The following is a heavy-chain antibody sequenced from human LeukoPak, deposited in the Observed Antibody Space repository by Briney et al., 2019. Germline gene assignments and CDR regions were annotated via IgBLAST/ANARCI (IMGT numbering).Heavy chain of an antibody. V-gene: IGHV3-23*01. CDR1: GFTFSSYA. CDR3: AKDRRGSSGAPNWFDP. Sequence: PGGSLRLSCAASGFTFSSYAMSWVRQAPGKGLEWVSAISGSGGSAYYADSVKGRFTISRDNSKNTLYLQMNSLRAEDTAVYYCAKDRRGSSGAPNWFDPWGQGTLVTVSS. J-gene: IGHJ5*02. CDR2: ISGSGGSA. D-gene: IGHD2-8*02.